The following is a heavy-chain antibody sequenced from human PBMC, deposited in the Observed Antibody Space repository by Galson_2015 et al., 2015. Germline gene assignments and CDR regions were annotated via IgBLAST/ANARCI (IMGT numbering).Heavy chain of an antibody. Sequence: SLRLSCAAPGFTVSSNGMSWVRQAPGKGLEWVSIIYSGGSTYYTNSVKGRFTISRDSSKNTVYLQMNSLRAEDTAVYYCARDNNGYFDYWGQGTLVTVSS. CDR1: GFTVSSNG. J-gene: IGHJ4*02. CDR3: ARDNNGYFDY. V-gene: IGHV3-53*01. CDR2: IYSGGST. D-gene: IGHD2-8*01.